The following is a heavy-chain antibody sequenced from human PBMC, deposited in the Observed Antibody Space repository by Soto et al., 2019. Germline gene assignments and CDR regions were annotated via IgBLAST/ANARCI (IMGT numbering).Heavy chain of an antibody. V-gene: IGHV3-30*18. CDR2: ISDDGSNK. J-gene: IGHJ6*02. D-gene: IGHD2-15*01. CDR3: AKDVSCSGGSCYLMPGMDV. Sequence: GGSLRLSCAASGFTFSSYGMHWVRQAPGKGLQRVAVISDDGSNKYYADSVKGRFTISRDNSKNTLYLQMNSLRAEDTAVYYCAKDVSCSGGSCYLMPGMDVWGQGTTVTVSS. CDR1: GFTFSSYG.